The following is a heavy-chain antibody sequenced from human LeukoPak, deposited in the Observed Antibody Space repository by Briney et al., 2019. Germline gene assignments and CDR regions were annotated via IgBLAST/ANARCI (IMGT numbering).Heavy chain of an antibody. CDR3: ARVLVGPSSSWYYFDY. CDR1: GGSISSGGYY. V-gene: IGHV4-31*03. J-gene: IGHJ4*02. D-gene: IGHD6-13*01. Sequence: SETLSLTCTVSGGSISSGGYYWSWIRQHPGKGLEWIGYIYYSGSTYYNPSLKSRVTISVDTSKDQFSLKLSSVTAADTAVYYCARVLVGPSSSWYYFDYWGQGTLVTVSS. CDR2: IYYSGST.